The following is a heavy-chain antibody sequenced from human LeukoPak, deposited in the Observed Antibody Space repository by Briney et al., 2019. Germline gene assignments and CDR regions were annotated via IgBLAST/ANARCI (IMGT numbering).Heavy chain of an antibody. D-gene: IGHD5-18*01. CDR3: AKIHSVHRAPEYFQH. J-gene: IGHJ1*01. CDR1: GFTFSSYA. CDR2: ISASGGST. Sequence: GGSLRLSCAASGFTFSSYALSWCAQAPGKGLEWGAAISASGGSTYYADSVKGRFTISRDNSKNTLYLQMNSLRAEDTAVYYCAKIHSVHRAPEYFQHWGQGTLVTVSS. V-gene: IGHV3-23*01.